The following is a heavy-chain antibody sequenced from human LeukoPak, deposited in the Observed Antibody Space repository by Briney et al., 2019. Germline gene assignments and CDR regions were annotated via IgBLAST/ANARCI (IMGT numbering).Heavy chain of an antibody. CDR3: ARQWGSYSSGWLDY. J-gene: IGHJ4*02. V-gene: IGHV3-7*01. Sequence: GGSLRLSCAASGFTFSSYWMSWVRQAPGKGLEWVANIKQDGSEEYYVDSVKGRFTISRDNAKNSLYLQMNSLRAEDTAVYYCARQWGSYSSGWLDYWGQGTLVTVSS. CDR1: GFTFSSYW. CDR2: IKQDGSEE. D-gene: IGHD6-19*01.